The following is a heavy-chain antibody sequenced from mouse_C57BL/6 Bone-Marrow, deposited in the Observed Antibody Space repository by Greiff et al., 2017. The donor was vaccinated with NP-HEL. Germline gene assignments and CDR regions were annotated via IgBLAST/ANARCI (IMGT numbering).Heavy chain of an antibody. J-gene: IGHJ3*01. Sequence: VQLKQSGPELVKPGASVKISCKASGYSFTGYYMHWVKQSHGNILDWIGYIYPYNGVSSYNQKFKGKATLTVDKFSSTAYMELRSLTSEDSAVYYCARGKIYYYGSSPFAYWGQGTLVTVSA. CDR1: GYSFTGYY. D-gene: IGHD1-1*01. CDR2: IYPYNGVS. V-gene: IGHV1-31*01. CDR3: ARGKIYYYGSSPFAY.